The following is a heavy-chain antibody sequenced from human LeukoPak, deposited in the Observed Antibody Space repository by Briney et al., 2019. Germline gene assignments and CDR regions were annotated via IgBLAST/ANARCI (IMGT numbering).Heavy chain of an antibody. J-gene: IGHJ4*02. V-gene: IGHV4-4*07. D-gene: IGHD3-16*01. CDR2: IYTSGST. CDR3: AAGGDDFDY. Sequence: SETLSLTCTVSGGFISSYYCNWIRQPAGKGLEWIGRIYTSGSTNYNPSLKSRVTISVDTSKNQFSLKLSSVTAADTAVYYCAAGGDDFDYWGQGTLVTVSS. CDR1: GGFISSYY.